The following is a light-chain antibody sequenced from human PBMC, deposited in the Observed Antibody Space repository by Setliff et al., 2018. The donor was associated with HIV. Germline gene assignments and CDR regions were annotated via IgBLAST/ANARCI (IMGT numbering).Light chain of an antibody. CDR1: SGSVSTTHQ. CDR2: NTN. J-gene: IGLJ3*02. CDR3: LLFVGTGIWV. V-gene: IGLV8-61*01. Sequence: QTVVTQASSFAVFPGGTVTLTCGLSSGSVSTTHQTSWYQQTPGQAPRTLIYNTNTRSSGVPHRFSGSILGDKAALTITGAQADDESDYYCLLFVGTGIWVFGGGTKVTVL.